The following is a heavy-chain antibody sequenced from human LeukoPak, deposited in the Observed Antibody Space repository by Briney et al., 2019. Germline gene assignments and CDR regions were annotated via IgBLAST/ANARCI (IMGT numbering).Heavy chain of an antibody. D-gene: IGHD1-26*01. CDR1: GGSISSSSYY. V-gene: IGHV4-39*07. CDR3: ARGQWYSGSYYAY. Sequence: PSETLSLTCTVSGGSISSSSYYWGWIRQPPGKGLEWIGEINHSGSTNYNPSLKSRVTISVDTSKNQFSLKLSSVTAADTAVYYCARGQWYSGSYYAYWGQGTLVTVSS. CDR2: INHSGST. J-gene: IGHJ4*02.